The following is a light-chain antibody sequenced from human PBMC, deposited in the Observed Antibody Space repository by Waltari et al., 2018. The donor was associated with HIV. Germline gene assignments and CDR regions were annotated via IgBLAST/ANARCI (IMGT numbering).Light chain of an antibody. J-gene: IGKJ2*01. Sequence: EIVLTQSPATLSLSPGERATLSCRASRSVSIYLAWFQHKPGQAPRLLIYDASTRAPGIPARFSGRGSGTDFTLTISRLEPEDSAVYYCQQRSNWPPFTFGQGTKLEIK. CDR3: QQRSNWPPFT. V-gene: IGKV3-11*01. CDR1: RSVSIY. CDR2: DAS.